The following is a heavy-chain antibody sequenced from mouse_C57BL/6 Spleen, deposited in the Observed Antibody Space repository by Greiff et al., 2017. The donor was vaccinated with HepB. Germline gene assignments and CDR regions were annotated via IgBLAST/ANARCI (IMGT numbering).Heavy chain of an antibody. V-gene: IGHV5-4*01. CDR2: ISDGGSYT. D-gene: IGHD2-4*01. Sequence: EVQVVESGGGLVKPGGSLKLSCAASGFTFSSYAMSWVRQTPEKRLEWVATISDGGSYTYYPDNVKGRFTISRDNAKNNLYLQMSHLKSEDTAMYYCAREATMITTNYFDYWGQGTTLTVSS. J-gene: IGHJ2*01. CDR1: GFTFSSYA. CDR3: AREATMITTNYFDY.